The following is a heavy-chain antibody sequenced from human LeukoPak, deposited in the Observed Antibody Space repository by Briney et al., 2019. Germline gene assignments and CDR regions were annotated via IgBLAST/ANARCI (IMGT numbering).Heavy chain of an antibody. CDR2: ISYDGSNK. V-gene: IGHV3-30*03. J-gene: IGHJ6*02. Sequence: PGRSLRLSCAASGFTFSSYGMHWVRQAPGKGLEWLTLISYDGSNKYYADSVKGRFTISRDNSKDTLYLQMNSLSPDDTAVYYCARGLMDYFYGLDVWGQGTSVTVSS. CDR3: ARGLMDYFYGLDV. CDR1: GFTFSSYG. D-gene: IGHD3-10*01.